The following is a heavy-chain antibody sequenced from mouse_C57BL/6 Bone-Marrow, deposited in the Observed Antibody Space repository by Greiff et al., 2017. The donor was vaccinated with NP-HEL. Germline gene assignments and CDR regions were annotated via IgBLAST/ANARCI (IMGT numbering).Heavy chain of an antibody. CDR2: IDPENGDT. J-gene: IGHJ3*01. CDR3: TFYYGNLPRFAY. Sequence: VQLQQSGAELVRPGASVKLSCTASGFNIKDDYMHWVKQRPEQGLEWIGWIDPENGDTEYASKFQGKATITADTSSNTAYLQLSSLTSEDTAVYYCTFYYGNLPRFAYWGQGTLVTVSA. CDR1: GFNIKDDY. V-gene: IGHV14-4*01. D-gene: IGHD2-1*01.